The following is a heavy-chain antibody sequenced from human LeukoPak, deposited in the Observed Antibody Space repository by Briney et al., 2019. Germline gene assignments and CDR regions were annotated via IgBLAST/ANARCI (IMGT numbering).Heavy chain of an antibody. D-gene: IGHD3-22*01. CDR1: GGSVSSDGYY. CDR2: IYYTGST. V-gene: IGHV4-31*03. Sequence: PSQTLSLTCTVSGGSVSSDGYYWSWIRQHPGKGLEWIGAIYYTGSTYYNPSLKSRVTISVDTSKNQFSLKLSSVTAADTAVYYCARGPHTGVNYYDSSGYYYWGQGTLVTVSS. J-gene: IGHJ4*02. CDR3: ARGPHTGVNYYDSSGYYY.